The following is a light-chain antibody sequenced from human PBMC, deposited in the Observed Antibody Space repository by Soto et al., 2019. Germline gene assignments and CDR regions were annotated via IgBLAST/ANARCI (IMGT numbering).Light chain of an antibody. J-gene: IGLJ3*02. CDR2: DDS. CDR1: NIGSKS. CDR3: QVWASDSDNWV. Sequence: ELTQPPSVSVAPGQTARITCGGDNIGSKSVHWYRQRPGQAPVLVVFDDSDRPSGIPERFSGSNSGKTATLTISRVEGGDEADYYCQVWASDSDNWVFGGGTKLTVL. V-gene: IGLV3-21*02.